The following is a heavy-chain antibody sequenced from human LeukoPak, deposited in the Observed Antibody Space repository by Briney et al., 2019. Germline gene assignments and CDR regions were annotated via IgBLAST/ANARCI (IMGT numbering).Heavy chain of an antibody. V-gene: IGHV3-48*01. CDR2: ISGSSSTI. CDR1: GFTFSSYS. J-gene: IGHJ4*02. Sequence: GGSLRLSCAASGFTFSSYSMNCVRQAPGKGLEWVSYISGSSSTIYYADSVKGRFTISRDNAKNSLYLQMNSLRAEDMAVYYCVTNFDPDVDWGQGTLVTVSS. D-gene: IGHD3-9*01. CDR3: VTNFDPDVD.